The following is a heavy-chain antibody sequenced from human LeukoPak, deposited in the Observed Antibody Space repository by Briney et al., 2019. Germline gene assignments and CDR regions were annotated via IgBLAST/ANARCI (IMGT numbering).Heavy chain of an antibody. V-gene: IGHV6-1*01. CDR3: ARGPSGYHNT. CDR1: GDSVSSTSAG. J-gene: IGHJ4*02. CDR2: IYYRSKWYN. D-gene: IGHD5-12*01. Sequence: SQTLSLTCDISGDSVSSTSAGWSWIRQSPSRGLEWLGRIYYRSKWYNDYAVPVGSRVSINPDTSKNQFSLQLNSVTPEDTAVYYCARGPSGYHNTGGQGTLVTVSS.